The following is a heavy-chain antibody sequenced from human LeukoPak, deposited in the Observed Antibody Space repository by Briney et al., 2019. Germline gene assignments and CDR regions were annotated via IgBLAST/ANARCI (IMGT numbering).Heavy chain of an antibody. Sequence: AGGSLRLSCAASGFTFSSYWMSWVRQAPGKGLEWVANIKQDGSEKYYVDSVKGRFAISRDNAKNSLYLQMNSLRAEDTAVYYCAELGITMIGGVWGKGTTVTISS. CDR1: GFTFSSYW. CDR2: IKQDGSEK. V-gene: IGHV3-7*01. D-gene: IGHD3-10*02. CDR3: AELGITMIGGV. J-gene: IGHJ6*04.